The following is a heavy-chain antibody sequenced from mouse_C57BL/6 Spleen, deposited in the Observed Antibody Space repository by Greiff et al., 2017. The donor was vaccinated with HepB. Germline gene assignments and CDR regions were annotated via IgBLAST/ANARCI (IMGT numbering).Heavy chain of an antibody. V-gene: IGHV5-16*01. Sequence: EVKLVESEGGLVQPGSSMKLSCTASGFTFSDYYMAWVRQVPEKGLEWVANINYDGSSTYYLDSLKSRFIISIDNAKNILYLQMSSLKSEDTATYYCAREGDGWYFDVWGTGTTVTVSS. J-gene: IGHJ1*03. CDR2: INYDGSST. D-gene: IGHD2-3*01. CDR3: AREGDGWYFDV. CDR1: GFTFSDYY.